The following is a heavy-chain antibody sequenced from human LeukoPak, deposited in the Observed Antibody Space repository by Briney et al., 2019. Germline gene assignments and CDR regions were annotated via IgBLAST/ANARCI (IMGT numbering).Heavy chain of an antibody. CDR2: MNPNSGST. Sequence: ASVKVSCKASGYTFTSYDINWVRQATGQGLEWMGWMNPNSGSTGYAQKFQGRVTMTRNTSISTAYMELSSLRSEDTAVYYCARPYDSSGYSYSYWGQGTLVTVSS. D-gene: IGHD3-22*01. V-gene: IGHV1-8*01. CDR3: ARPYDSSGYSYSY. J-gene: IGHJ4*02. CDR1: GYTFTSYD.